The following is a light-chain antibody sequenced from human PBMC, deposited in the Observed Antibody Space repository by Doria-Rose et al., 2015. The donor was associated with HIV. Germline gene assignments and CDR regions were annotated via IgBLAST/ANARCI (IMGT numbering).Light chain of an antibody. V-gene: IGKV1-39*01. CDR1: QSTGSF. CDR2: AAS. Sequence: DIRETQSPSSLSASVGDRVTITCRASQSTGSFSNWYQQKPWQAPKLLIYAASSLQNGVPSWFSGSGSGTEFTLTISSLQPEDFATYFCQQSYSTPLTFGGGTKVEIK. CDR3: QQSYSTPLT. J-gene: IGKJ4*01.